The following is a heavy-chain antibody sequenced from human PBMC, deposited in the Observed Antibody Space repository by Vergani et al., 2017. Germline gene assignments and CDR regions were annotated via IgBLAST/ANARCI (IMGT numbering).Heavy chain of an antibody. CDR1: GGSINSGDYY. CDR3: ARELDYYGSGSNYFDY. D-gene: IGHD3-10*01. CDR2: IYYSGST. J-gene: IGHJ4*02. V-gene: IGHV4-30-4*08. Sequence: QVQLQESGPGLVKPSQTLSLTCTVSGGSINSGDYYWSWIRQPPGKGLEWIGYIYYSGSTYYNPSLKSRLTISVDTSKNQFSLKRTSVTAADTAVYYCARELDYYGSGSNYFDYWGQGTLVTVSS.